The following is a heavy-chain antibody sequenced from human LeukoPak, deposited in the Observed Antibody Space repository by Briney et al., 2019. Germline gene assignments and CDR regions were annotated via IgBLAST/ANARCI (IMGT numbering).Heavy chain of an antibody. CDR2: INPNSGGT. J-gene: IGHJ4*02. V-gene: IGHV1-2*02. Sequence: ASVKVSCKASGYTFNGYYMHWVRQAPGQGLEWMGWINPNSGGTNYAQKSQGRVTMTRDTSISTAYMELSRLRSDDTAVYYCARGGYSSGWIFDYWGQGTLVTVSS. CDR3: ARGGYSSGWIFDY. D-gene: IGHD6-19*01. CDR1: GYTFNGYY.